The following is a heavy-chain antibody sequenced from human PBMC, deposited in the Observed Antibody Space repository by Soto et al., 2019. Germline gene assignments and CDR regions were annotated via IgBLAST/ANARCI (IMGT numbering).Heavy chain of an antibody. CDR3: ARAAAGRSNWFDP. Sequence: GGSLRLSCAASGFTFSSYAMHWVRQAPGKGLEYVSAISSNGGSTYYANSVKGRFTISRDNSKNTLYLQMGSLRAEDMAVYYCARAAAGRSNWFDPWGQGTLVTVSS. D-gene: IGHD6-13*01. J-gene: IGHJ5*02. V-gene: IGHV3-64*01. CDR2: ISSNGGST. CDR1: GFTFSSYA.